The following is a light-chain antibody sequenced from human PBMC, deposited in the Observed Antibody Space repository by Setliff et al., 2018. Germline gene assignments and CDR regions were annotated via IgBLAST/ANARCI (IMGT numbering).Light chain of an antibody. J-gene: IGLJ1*01. V-gene: IGLV3-21*03. CDR3: QVWDPASDHRV. CDR1: NIGDKS. CDR2: DDS. Sequence: HELTQPPSESVAPGKTARITCGGHNIGDKSVHWYQQKPGQAPVLVVYDDSDRPSGIPGRFSGSNSGNTATLTISRVEAGDEADYYCQVWDPASDHRVFGTGTKVTVL.